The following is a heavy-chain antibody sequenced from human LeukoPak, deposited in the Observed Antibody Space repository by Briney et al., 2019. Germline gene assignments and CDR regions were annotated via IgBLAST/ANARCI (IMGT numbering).Heavy chain of an antibody. V-gene: IGHV3-7*01. CDR1: GFTFSSYW. D-gene: IGHD2-8*01. CDR3: ARTTCTNGVCFILRYYYYYMDV. CDR2: IKQDGSEK. Sequence: TGGSLRLSCAASGFTFSSYWMTWVRQAPGKGLEWVANIKQDGSEKYYVDSVKGRFTISRDNAKKSLYLQMNSLRVEDTAVYYCARTTCTNGVCFILRYYYYYMDVWGKGTTVTVSS. J-gene: IGHJ6*03.